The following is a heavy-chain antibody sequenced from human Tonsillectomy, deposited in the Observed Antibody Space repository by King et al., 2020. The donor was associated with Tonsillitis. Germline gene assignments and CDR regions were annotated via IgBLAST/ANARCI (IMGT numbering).Heavy chain of an antibody. V-gene: IGHV3-53*05. D-gene: IGHD6-13*01. CDR2: IYTGGTT. CDR3: AGGPFGSRWSLCAFDL. CDR1: DFTVSTNY. Sequence: VQLVETGGGLVQPGGSLRLSCAASDFTVSTNYMSWGRQAPGKGLEWVSVIYTGGTTYYADSVKGRFTIPRDNSKNTPYLQLNNLKVEETAIYPCAGGPFGSRWSLCAFDLWGQGKMVTVSS. J-gene: IGHJ3*01.